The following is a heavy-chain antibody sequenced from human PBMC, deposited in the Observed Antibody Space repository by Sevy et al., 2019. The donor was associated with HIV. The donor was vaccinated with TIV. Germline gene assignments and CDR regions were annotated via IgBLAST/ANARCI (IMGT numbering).Heavy chain of an antibody. CDR3: ARDHVRDGDLGDYYYYAMDV. V-gene: IGHV3-11*01. CDR1: GFTFSDYY. CDR2: IDGSGTTI. J-gene: IGHJ6*02. D-gene: IGHD4-17*01. Sequence: GGSLRLSCAASGFTFSDYYMSWIRQAPGKGLEWVSYIDGSGTTIYYTDSVKGRFTISRDNAKNSLYLQMNSLRVADTAVYYCARDHVRDGDLGDYYYYAMDVWGQGTTVTVSS.